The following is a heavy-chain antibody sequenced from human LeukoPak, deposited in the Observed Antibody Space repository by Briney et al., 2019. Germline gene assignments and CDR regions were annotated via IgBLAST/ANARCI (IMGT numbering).Heavy chain of an antibody. CDR1: GGSISSYY. CDR2: IYHRGST. CDR3: ARGSSSGYFDY. V-gene: IGHV4-59*08. J-gene: IGHJ4*02. Sequence: SETLSLTCTVSGGSISSYYWSWIRQPPGKGLEWIGTIYHRGSTYYNPSLKSRVTISVNTSKNQFSLKLSSVTAADTAVYYCARGSSSGYFDYWGQGTLVTVSS. D-gene: IGHD6-13*01.